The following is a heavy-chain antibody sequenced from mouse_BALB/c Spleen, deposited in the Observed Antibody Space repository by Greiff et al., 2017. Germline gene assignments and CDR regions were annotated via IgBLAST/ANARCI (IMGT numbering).Heavy chain of an antibody. CDR2: ISSGGSYT. CDR3: ARHAGLRRYAMDY. V-gene: IGHV5-9-3*01. Sequence: EVKLVESGGGLVKPGGSLKLSCAASGFTFSSYAMSWVRQTPEKRLEWVATISSGGSYTYYPDSVKGRFTISRDNAKNTLYLQMSSLRSEDTAMYYCARHAGLRRYAMDYWGQGTSVTVSS. D-gene: IGHD2-2*01. J-gene: IGHJ4*01. CDR1: GFTFSSYA.